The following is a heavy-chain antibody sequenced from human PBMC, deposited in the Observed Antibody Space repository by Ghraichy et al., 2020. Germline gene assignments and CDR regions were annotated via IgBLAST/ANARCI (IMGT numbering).Heavy chain of an antibody. CDR3: ARCPWGREGYYGVSYGMDV. CDR1: GESFNGYY. Sequence: SETLSLTCAVYGESFNGYYWTWIRQPPGKGLEWIGELPYSGATNYDPSLRSRVTISIDTSKKEFSLRLTAVTAADTALYFCARCPWGREGYYGVSYGMDVWGQGTTVTVSS. D-gene: IGHD3-16*01. J-gene: IGHJ6*02. CDR2: LPYSGAT. V-gene: IGHV4-34*01.